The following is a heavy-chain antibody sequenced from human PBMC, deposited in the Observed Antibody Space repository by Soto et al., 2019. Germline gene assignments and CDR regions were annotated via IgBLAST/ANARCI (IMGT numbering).Heavy chain of an antibody. J-gene: IGHJ5*02. D-gene: IGHD3-10*01. CDR2: IYYSGST. Sequence: ETLSLTCTVSGGSISSYYWSWIRQPPGKGLEWIGYIYYSGSTNYNPSLKSRVTISVDTSKNQFSLKLSSVTAADTAVYYCAREKYYYGSGSYYKAYNWFDPWGQGTLVTVSS. CDR3: AREKYYYGSGSYYKAYNWFDP. V-gene: IGHV4-59*01. CDR1: GGSISSYY.